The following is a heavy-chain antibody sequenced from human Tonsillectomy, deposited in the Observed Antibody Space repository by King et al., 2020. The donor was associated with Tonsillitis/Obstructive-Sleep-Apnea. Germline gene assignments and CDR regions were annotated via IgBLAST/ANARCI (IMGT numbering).Heavy chain of an antibody. D-gene: IGHD3-16*01. CDR3: ARDSMGHYVDSGTYDTFDY. CDR1: GYTFTSYG. Sequence: VQLVESGAEVKKPGASVKVSCKASGYTFTSYGISWVRQAPGQGLEWMGWISAYNGDTNYAQKLQGRVTMTTDTSTSTAYMELRSLRYDDTAVYYCARDSMGHYVDSGTYDTFDYWGQGTLVTVSS. J-gene: IGHJ4*02. CDR2: ISAYNGDT. V-gene: IGHV1-18*01.